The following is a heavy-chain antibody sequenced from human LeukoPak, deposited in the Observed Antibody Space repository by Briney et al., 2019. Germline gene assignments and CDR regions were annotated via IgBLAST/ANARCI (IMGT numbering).Heavy chain of an antibody. D-gene: IGHD3-10*01. V-gene: IGHV1-2*02. J-gene: IGHJ6*02. CDR3: ARDGLWVAPSHMDV. Sequence: ASVKVSCKASGYTFTGYYMHWVRQAPGQGLEWMGWINPNSGGTNYARKFQGRVTMTRDTSISTAYMELSRLRSDDTAVYYCARDGLWVAPSHMDVWGQGTTVTVSS. CDR2: INPNSGGT. CDR1: GYTFTGYY.